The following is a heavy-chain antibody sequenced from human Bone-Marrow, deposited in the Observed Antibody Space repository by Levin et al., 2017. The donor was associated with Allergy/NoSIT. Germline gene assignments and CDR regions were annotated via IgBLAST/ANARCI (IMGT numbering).Heavy chain of an antibody. J-gene: IGHJ5*02. CDR2: IRSNSVNI. Sequence: GESLKISCAASRFIFSNHAMTWVRQVPGGGLEWVSSIRSNSVNIFYANSVEGRFIISRDNSENMLYLHMESLRAEDTAVYYCVRSRDDGSYLNHYHFATWGQGTLVTVSS. CDR1: RFIFSNHA. V-gene: IGHV3-23*01. CDR3: VRSRDDGSYLNHYHFAT. D-gene: IGHD1-26*01.